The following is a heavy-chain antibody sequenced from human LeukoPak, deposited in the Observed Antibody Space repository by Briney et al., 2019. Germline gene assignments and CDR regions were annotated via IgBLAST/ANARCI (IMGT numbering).Heavy chain of an antibody. D-gene: IGHD3-22*01. CDR3: ARVHDTMMDY. J-gene: IGHJ4*02. V-gene: IGHV3-74*01. CDR1: GFTFDDYA. Sequence: GGSLRLSCAASGFTFDDYAMHWVRQAPGKGLVWVSRINSDGSSTSYADSVKGRFTISRDNAKNTLYLQMNSLRAEDTAVYYCARVHDTMMDYWGQGTLVTVSS. CDR2: INSDGSST.